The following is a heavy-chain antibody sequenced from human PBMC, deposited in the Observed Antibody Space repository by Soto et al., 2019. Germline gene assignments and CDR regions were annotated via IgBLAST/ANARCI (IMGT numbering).Heavy chain of an antibody. CDR1: GYTFSDFD. CDR2: MNAKSGDT. J-gene: IGHJ6*02. Sequence: GAPVKVSCKASGYTFSDFDINWLRQAPGQGPERMGWMNAKSGDTFSAQRLQGKFNMTWDTSLSTAYMEVGSLTSDDAAIYYCARGNPFNYAGFDVWGQGTTGTVSS. CDR3: ARGNPFNYAGFDV. V-gene: IGHV1-8*01. D-gene: IGHD3-16*01.